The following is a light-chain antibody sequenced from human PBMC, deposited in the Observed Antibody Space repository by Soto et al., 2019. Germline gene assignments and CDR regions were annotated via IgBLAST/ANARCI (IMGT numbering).Light chain of an antibody. J-gene: IGKJ1*01. Sequence: EVVLTQSPATLSVSPGEEATLSCRASQNVGNKVAWYQQKPGQVPSLLIYGASTRATVIPARFSGSGSGTEFTLTISSLQSEDFAVYYCQQYDNWPPWTFGQGTKVEIK. V-gene: IGKV3-15*01. CDR2: GAS. CDR1: QNVGNK. CDR3: QQYDNWPPWT.